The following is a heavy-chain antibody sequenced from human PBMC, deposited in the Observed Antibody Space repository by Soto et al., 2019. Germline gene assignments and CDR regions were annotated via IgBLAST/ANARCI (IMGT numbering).Heavy chain of an antibody. V-gene: IGHV3-33*01. CDR3: ARGREGVYGDYFRSYFDY. CDR2: IWHDGSKT. CDR1: GFLFSSSA. J-gene: IGHJ4*02. Sequence: QVHLVESGGGVVQPGGSLRLSCAASGFLFSSSAMHWVRQAPGKGLECVAIIWHDGSKTQYGDSVKGRFIISRDNSNNTLYLQMSGLRADDTAIYYCARGREGVYGDYFRSYFDYWGQGSLVTVSS. D-gene: IGHD4-17*01.